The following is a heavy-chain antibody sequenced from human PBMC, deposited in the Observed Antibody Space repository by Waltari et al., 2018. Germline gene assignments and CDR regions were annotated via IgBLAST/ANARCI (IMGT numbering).Heavy chain of an antibody. Sequence: QVQLVQPGAEVTRPGASVKVTCKASGYTFTGPYIPWIRQAPGQGLEWMGWINTNLGGTKFAQKFQGRITLTRDTSITTAYMELRRLTFDDTAVYYCARSPPSYSSSWYFFEHWGQGTLVTVSS. CDR2: INTNLGGT. V-gene: IGHV1-2*02. D-gene: IGHD6-13*01. J-gene: IGHJ4*02. CDR3: ARSPPSYSSSWYFFEH. CDR1: GYTFTGPY.